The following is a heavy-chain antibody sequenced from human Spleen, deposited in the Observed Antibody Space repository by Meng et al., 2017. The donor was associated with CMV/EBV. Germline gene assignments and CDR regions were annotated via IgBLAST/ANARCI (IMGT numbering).Heavy chain of an antibody. V-gene: IGHV3-9*03. CDR2: ISWNSGSI. J-gene: IGHJ6*02. CDR3: AKDMGSEYYYYYGMDV. Sequence: LSLTCAASGFTFDDYAMHWVRQAPGKGLEWVSGISWNSGSIGYADSVKGRFTISRDNAKNSLYLQMNSLRAEDMALYYCAKDMGSEYYYYYGMDVWGQGTTVTVSS. D-gene: IGHD1-14*01. CDR1: GFTFDDYA.